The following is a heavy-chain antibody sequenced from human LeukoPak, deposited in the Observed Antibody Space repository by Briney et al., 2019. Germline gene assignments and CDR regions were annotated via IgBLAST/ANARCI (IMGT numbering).Heavy chain of an antibody. V-gene: IGHV3-30*04. D-gene: IGHD6-19*01. CDR2: ISYDGSNK. J-gene: IGHJ4*02. CDR1: GFTFSSYA. CDR3: ARGSSGWYGTQFDY. Sequence: GGSLRLSCAASGFTFSSYAMHWVRQAPGKGLEWVAVISYDGSNKYYADSVKGRFTISRDNSRNTLYLQMNSLRAEDAAVYYCARGSSGWYGTQFDYWGQGTLVTVSS.